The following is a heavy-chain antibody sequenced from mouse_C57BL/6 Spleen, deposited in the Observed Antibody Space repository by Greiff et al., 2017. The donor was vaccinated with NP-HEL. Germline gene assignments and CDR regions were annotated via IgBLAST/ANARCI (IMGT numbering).Heavy chain of an antibody. CDR2: IWTGGGT. V-gene: IGHV2-9-1*01. J-gene: IGHJ3*01. CDR1: GFSLTSYA. CDR3: ASHYGSSSAWFAY. D-gene: IGHD1-1*01. Sequence: VKLVESGPGLVAPSQSLSITCTVSGFSLTSYAISWVRQPPGKGLEWLGVIWTGGGTNYNSALKSRLSISKDNSNSQVFLKMNSLQTDDTARYYCASHYGSSSAWFAYWGQGTLVTVSA.